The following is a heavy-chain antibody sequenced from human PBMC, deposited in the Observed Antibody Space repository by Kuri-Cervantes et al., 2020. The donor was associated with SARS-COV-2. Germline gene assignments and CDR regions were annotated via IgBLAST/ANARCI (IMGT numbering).Heavy chain of an antibody. D-gene: IGHD3-10*01. J-gene: IGHJ2*01. V-gene: IGHV3-30*04. CDR1: EFSSSSYA. CDR2: ISYDGSNK. CDR3: ARGRPRPSFGSYGSGSYYSWYFDL. Sequence: GESLKISCAASEFSSSSYAMHWVRQAPGKGLEWVTVISYDGSNKYYADSVKGRFTISRDNSKNTLYLQMNSLRAEDTAVYYCARGRPRPSFGSYGSGSYYSWYFDLCGRGTLVTSSS.